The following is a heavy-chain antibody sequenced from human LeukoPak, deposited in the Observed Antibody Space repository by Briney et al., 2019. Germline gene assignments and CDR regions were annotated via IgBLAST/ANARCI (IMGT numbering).Heavy chain of an antibody. D-gene: IGHD6-13*01. Sequence: PGGSLRLSCAASGFIFSSYGMHWVRQAPGKGLEWVTFIRYDGSNKYYADSVKGRFTISRDNSKNTLYLQMNSLRADDTAVYYCARDGEAAGSMDHWGQGILVTVSS. CDR3: ARDGEAAGSMDH. J-gene: IGHJ4*02. CDR1: GFIFSSYG. CDR2: IRYDGSNK. V-gene: IGHV3-30*02.